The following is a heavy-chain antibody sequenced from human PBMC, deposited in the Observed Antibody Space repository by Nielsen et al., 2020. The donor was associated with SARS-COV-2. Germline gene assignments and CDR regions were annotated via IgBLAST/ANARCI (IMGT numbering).Heavy chain of an antibody. Sequence: SVKVSCKASGGTFSSYAISWVRQAPGQGLEWMGGIIPIFGTANYAQKFQGRVTITADESTSTAYMELSSLRSEDTAVYYCARDSDFWSAPRHGMDAWGQGTTVTVSS. D-gene: IGHD3-3*01. CDR1: GGTFSSYA. V-gene: IGHV1-69*13. J-gene: IGHJ6*02. CDR2: IIPIFGTA. CDR3: ARDSDFWSAPRHGMDA.